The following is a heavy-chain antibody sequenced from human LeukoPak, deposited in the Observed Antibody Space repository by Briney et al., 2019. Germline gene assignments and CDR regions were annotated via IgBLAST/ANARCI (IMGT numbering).Heavy chain of an antibody. J-gene: IGHJ6*02. Sequence: GASVKVSCKASGYTFTSYDINWVRQATGQGLEWMGWMNPNSGNTGYAQKFQGRVTMTRNTSISTAYMELSSLRSKDTAVYYCACYGYSYGYYYGMDVWGQGTTVTVSS. D-gene: IGHD5-18*01. CDR3: ACYGYSYGYYYGMDV. CDR2: MNPNSGNT. CDR1: GYTFTSYD. V-gene: IGHV1-8*01.